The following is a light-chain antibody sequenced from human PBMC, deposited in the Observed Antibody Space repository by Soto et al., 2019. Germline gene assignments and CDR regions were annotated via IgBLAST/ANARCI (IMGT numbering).Light chain of an antibody. CDR3: QEYNNYSYA. J-gene: IGKJ2*01. CDR1: QSVSSW. CDR2: DAS. Sequence: DIPMTQSPSTLSASVGDRVTITCRASQSVSSWLAWYQKKPGRAPKLLIFDASNLESGVPSRFSGSGSGTEFTLTISSLQPHDFATYYCQEYNNYSYAFGQGTKLEI. V-gene: IGKV1-5*01.